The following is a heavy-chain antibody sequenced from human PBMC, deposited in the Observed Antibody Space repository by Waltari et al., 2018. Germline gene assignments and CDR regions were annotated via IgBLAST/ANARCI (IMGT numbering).Heavy chain of an antibody. V-gene: IGHV1-2*02. CDR1: GYTFNGYY. D-gene: IGHD6-13*01. J-gene: IGHJ4*02. CDR3: ARAPRVIAAAGMGGGY. CDR2: INPNSGGA. Sequence: QVQLVQSGAEVKKPGASVKVSCKASGYTFNGYYMPWVRQAPGQGLEWMGWINPNSGGANFAQKFQGRVTMTRDTSISTAYMELSRLRSDDTAVYYCARAPRVIAAAGMGGGYWGQGTLVTVSS.